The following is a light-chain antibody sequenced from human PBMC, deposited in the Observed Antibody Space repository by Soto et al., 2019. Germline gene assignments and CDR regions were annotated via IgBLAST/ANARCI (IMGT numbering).Light chain of an antibody. Sequence: DIQMTQSPSTLSASVGDRVTITCRASQSISSWLAWYQQKPGKAPKLLIYDASSLESGVPSRFSGSGSGTEFTLTISSLQPDDFATYYCQQYNNYFRTFGQGTKVEIK. CDR3: QQYNNYFRT. J-gene: IGKJ1*01. CDR2: DAS. V-gene: IGKV1-5*01. CDR1: QSISSW.